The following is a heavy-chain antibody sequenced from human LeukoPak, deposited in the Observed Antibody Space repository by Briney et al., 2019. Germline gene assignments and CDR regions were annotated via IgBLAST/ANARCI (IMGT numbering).Heavy chain of an antibody. CDR2: ISSSSSYI. J-gene: IGHJ4*02. Sequence: GGSLRLSCAASGFTFSSYSMNRVRQAPGKGLEWVSSISSSSSYIYYADSVKGRFTISRDNAKNSLYLQMNSLRAEDTAVYYCARVGDILTGYLGGIDYWGQGTLVTVSS. CDR3: ARVGDILTGYLGGIDY. V-gene: IGHV3-21*01. CDR1: GFTFSSYS. D-gene: IGHD3-9*01.